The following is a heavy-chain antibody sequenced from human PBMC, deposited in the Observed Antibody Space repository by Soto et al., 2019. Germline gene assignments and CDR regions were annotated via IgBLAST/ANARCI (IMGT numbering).Heavy chain of an antibody. CDR1: GGTFSSYA. V-gene: IGHV1-69*13. Sequence: ASVKVSCKASGGTFSSYAISWVRQAPGQGLEWKGGIIPIFGTANYAQKFQGRVTITADESTSTAYMELSSLRSEDTAVYYCAQTGYSSSWYVPWGQGTLVTVSS. CDR2: IIPIFGTA. CDR3: AQTGYSSSWYVP. J-gene: IGHJ5*02. D-gene: IGHD6-13*01.